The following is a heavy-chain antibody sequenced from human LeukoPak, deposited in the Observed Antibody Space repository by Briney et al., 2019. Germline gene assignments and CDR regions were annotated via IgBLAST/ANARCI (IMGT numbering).Heavy chain of an antibody. J-gene: IGHJ4*02. D-gene: IGHD4-17*01. Sequence: GRSLRLSCAASGFTFSSYAMRWVRQAPGKGLEWVAVISYDGSNKYYADSVKGRFTISRDNSKNTLYLQMNSLRAEDTAVYYCARVGTTVTTGYYFDYWGQGTLVTVSS. CDR2: ISYDGSNK. V-gene: IGHV3-30-3*01. CDR3: ARVGTTVTTGYYFDY. CDR1: GFTFSSYA.